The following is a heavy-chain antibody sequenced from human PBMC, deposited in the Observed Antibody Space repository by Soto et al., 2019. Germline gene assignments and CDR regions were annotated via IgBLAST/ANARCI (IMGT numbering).Heavy chain of an antibody. J-gene: IGHJ4*02. CDR3: ARSEATALDY. V-gene: IGHV4-4*02. Sequence: QVQLQESGPGLLKPSGTLSLTCTVSGDSMSSSNWLNWVRQSPGKGLEWIGQAHHSGRTNYNPSFKSRVTISVARSQKQVSLKLNSVTAAAAALYYCARSEATALDYWGQGTLVTVSS. CDR2: AHHSGRT. CDR1: GDSMSSSNW.